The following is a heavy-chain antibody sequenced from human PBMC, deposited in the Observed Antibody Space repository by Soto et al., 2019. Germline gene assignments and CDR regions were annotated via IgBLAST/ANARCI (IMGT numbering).Heavy chain of an antibody. CDR3: ARIFLADDYYYGMDV. J-gene: IGHJ6*02. Sequence: SGPTLVNPTQTLTLTCTFSGFSLSTSGMRVSWIRQPPGKALEWLARTDWDDDKFYSTSLKTRLTISKDTSKNQVVLTMTNMDPVDTATYYCARIFLADDYYYGMDVWGQGTTVTVSS. CDR1: GFSLSTSGMR. V-gene: IGHV2-70*04. D-gene: IGHD3-16*01. CDR2: TDWDDDK.